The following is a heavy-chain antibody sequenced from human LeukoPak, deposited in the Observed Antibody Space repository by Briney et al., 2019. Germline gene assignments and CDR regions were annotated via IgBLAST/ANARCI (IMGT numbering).Heavy chain of an antibody. Sequence: GGSLRLSCVASGFTFSSSWMHWVRQAPGKGLVWVSRINTDGKTTTYADSVKGRFTISRDNTKNTLYLQMNSLNAEDTALYYCARDYPPYWGQGTLVTVSA. J-gene: IGHJ4*02. V-gene: IGHV3-74*01. CDR2: INTDGKTT. CDR1: GFTFSSSW. CDR3: ARDYPPY.